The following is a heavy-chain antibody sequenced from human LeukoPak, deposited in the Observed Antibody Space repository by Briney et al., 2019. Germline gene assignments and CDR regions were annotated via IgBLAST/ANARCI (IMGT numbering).Heavy chain of an antibody. CDR1: GFIFSHHG. CDR2: IWSDATNR. CDR3: ARDAQRGFDYSNSLKN. V-gene: IGHV3-33*01. Sequence: PGGSLRLSCAASGFIFSHHGMHWVRQAPGKGLEWVAVIWSDATNRFYADSVKGRFTISRDNSQNTAYLQMSSLRVKDTAIYYCARDAQRGFDYSNSLKNWGHGTLVTVSS. D-gene: IGHD4-11*01. J-gene: IGHJ4*01.